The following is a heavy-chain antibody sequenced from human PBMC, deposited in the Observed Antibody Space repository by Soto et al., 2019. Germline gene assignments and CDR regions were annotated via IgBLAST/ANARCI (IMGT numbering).Heavy chain of an antibody. Sequence: QVQLVESGGGVVQPGRSLRLSCAASGFTFSTYGMHWVRQAPGKGLEWVAVIWYDGSNKYYADSVKGRFTISRDNTKNTMYLQVNSLRAEDTAVYYCARDPLGPGIFDYWGQGTLVTVSS. V-gene: IGHV3-33*01. J-gene: IGHJ4*02. D-gene: IGHD1-26*01. CDR2: IWYDGSNK. CDR1: GFTFSTYG. CDR3: ARDPLGPGIFDY.